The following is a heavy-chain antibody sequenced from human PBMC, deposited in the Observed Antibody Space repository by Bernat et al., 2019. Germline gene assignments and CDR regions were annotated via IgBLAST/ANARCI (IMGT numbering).Heavy chain of an antibody. CDR2: ISSSSSYT. V-gene: IGHV3-11*05. D-gene: IGHD5-12*01. Sequence: QVQLVESGGGLVKPGGSLRLSCAASGFTFSDYYMSWIRQAPGKGLEWVSYISSSSSYTNYADSVKGRFTISRDNAKNSLYLQMNSLRAEDTAVYYRARERVGYSGYDAPYYYYYMDVWGKGTTVTVSS. CDR3: ARERVGYSGYDAPYYYYYMDV. CDR1: GFTFSDYY. J-gene: IGHJ6*03.